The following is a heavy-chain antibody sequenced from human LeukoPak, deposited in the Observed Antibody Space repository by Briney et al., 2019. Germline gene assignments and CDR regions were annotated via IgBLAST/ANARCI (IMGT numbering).Heavy chain of an antibody. Sequence: GASVKVSCKASGYTFTGYYMHWVRQAPGQGLEWMGWINPNSGGTNYARKFQGRVTMTRDTSISTAYMELSRLRSDDTAVYYCARDVDRVSQNWFDPWGQGTLVTVSS. J-gene: IGHJ5*02. CDR3: ARDVDRVSQNWFDP. V-gene: IGHV1-2*02. CDR1: GYTFTGYY. CDR2: INPNSGGT. D-gene: IGHD5-12*01.